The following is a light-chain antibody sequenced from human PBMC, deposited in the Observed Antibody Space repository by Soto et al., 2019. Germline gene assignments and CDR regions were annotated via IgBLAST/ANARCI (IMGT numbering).Light chain of an antibody. CDR1: SGSIDSNY. CDR3: QSYDSSNQNVV. CDR2: EDN. J-gene: IGLJ2*01. V-gene: IGLV6-57*04. Sequence: NFMLTQPHSVSESPGKTVTISCTRSSGSIDSNYVQWYQQRPGSAPTTVIYEDNQRPSGVPDRFSGSIDSSSNSASLTISGLKTEDEADYYCQSYDSSNQNVVFGGGTQLTVL.